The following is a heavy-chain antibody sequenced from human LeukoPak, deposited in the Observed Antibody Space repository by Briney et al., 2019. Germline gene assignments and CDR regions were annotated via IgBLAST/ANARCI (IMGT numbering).Heavy chain of an antibody. CDR2: IYYSGSS. D-gene: IGHD4-17*01. CDR3: ASLNGDPSYWSFDL. Sequence: SETLSLTCTVSGGFISSGGYYWSWIRQHPGKGLEWIGYIYYSGSSYYNPSLKSRVTMSVDTSKNQFSLKLSSVTAADTALYYCASLNGDPSYWSFDLWGRGTLVTVSS. CDR1: GGFISSGGYY. V-gene: IGHV4-30-4*08. J-gene: IGHJ2*01.